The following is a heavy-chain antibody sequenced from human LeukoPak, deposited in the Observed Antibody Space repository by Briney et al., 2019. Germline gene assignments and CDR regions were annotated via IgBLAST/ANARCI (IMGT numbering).Heavy chain of an antibody. J-gene: IGHJ4*02. V-gene: IGHV3-7*03. CDR2: INQDGTEK. D-gene: IGHD6-19*01. CDR1: GFPFSTYW. CDR3: AKDNAYSSGWLYYFDY. Sequence: LSGESLRLSCAASGFPFSTYWMSWVRQAPGKGLEWVANINQDGTEKYYVDSVKGRFTISRDYAKNTLYLQMNSLRAEDTAVYYCAKDNAYSSGWLYYFDYWGQGTLVTVSS.